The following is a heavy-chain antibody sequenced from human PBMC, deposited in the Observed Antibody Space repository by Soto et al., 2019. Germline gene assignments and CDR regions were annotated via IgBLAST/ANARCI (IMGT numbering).Heavy chain of an antibody. CDR1: GGSISSGGYS. CDR3: ARDQLEGNWFDP. Sequence: QLQLQESGSGLVRPSQTLSLTCAVSGGSISSGGYSWNWIRQPPGKGLEWIGYIYHSGSTLYTPSLQCRVTISVDQSKLQFSLKLSSVTAADTAVYYCARDQLEGNWFDPWGQGTLVTVSS. J-gene: IGHJ5*02. CDR2: IYHSGST. V-gene: IGHV4-30-2*01. D-gene: IGHD1-1*01.